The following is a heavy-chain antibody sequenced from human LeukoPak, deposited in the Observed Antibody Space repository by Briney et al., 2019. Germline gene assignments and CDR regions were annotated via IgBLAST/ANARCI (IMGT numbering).Heavy chain of an antibody. D-gene: IGHD3-3*01. Sequence: GGSLRLSCAASGFTFSSYAMNWVRQAPGKGLEWVSAISGSGGSTYYADSVKGRFTISRDNSKNTLYLQMNSLRAEDTAVYYCARAYDFWSGSDAFDIWGQGTMVTVSS. CDR2: ISGSGGST. V-gene: IGHV3-23*01. CDR1: GFTFSSYA. CDR3: ARAYDFWSGSDAFDI. J-gene: IGHJ3*02.